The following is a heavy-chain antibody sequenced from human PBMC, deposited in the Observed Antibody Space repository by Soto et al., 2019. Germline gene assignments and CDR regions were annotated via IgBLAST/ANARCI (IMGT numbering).Heavy chain of an antibody. CDR1: GGTFSSHA. J-gene: IGHJ4*02. CDR2: IIPIFGTA. V-gene: IGHV1-69*06. D-gene: IGHD1-26*01. CDR3: ASSVGRPSFYFDY. Sequence: QVQLVQSGAEVEKPGSSVKVSCKASGGTFSSHAISWVRQAPGPGLEWMGGIIPIFGTANYAQKFQGRVTITADKSTRTAYMELSSLRSEDTAVYYCASSVGRPSFYFDYWGQGTLVTVSS.